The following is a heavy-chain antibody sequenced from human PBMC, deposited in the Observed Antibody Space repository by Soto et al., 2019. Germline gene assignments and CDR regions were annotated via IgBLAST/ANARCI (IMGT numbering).Heavy chain of an antibody. J-gene: IGHJ5*01. V-gene: IGHV4-39*01. CDR1: GDSINSTNYY. D-gene: IGHD3-3*01. CDR2: IYYRGST. CDR3: ARSLSWGVSYYDLWGGKEDWFDP. Sequence: KPSETLALTCTVSGDSINSTNYYWGLIRQPPGKRLKWIGSIYYRGSTYYNPSLKSRVTISVDTSKNQFSLRLSSVTAADTAVYYCARSLSWGVSYYDLWGGKEDWFDPPGQGSLV.